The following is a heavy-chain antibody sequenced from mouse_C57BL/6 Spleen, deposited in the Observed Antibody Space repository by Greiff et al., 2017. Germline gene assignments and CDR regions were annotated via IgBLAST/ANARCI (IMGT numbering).Heavy chain of an antibody. Sequence: QVQLKESGPELVKPGASVKISCKASGYAFSSSWMNWVKQRPGKGLEWIGRIYPGDGDTNYNGKFKGKATLTADKSSSTAYMQLSSLTSEDAAVYFCARVITTSAYWGQGTLVTVSA. CDR1: GYAFSSSW. CDR2: IYPGDGDT. CDR3: ARVITTSAY. D-gene: IGHD2-4*01. V-gene: IGHV1-82*01. J-gene: IGHJ3*01.